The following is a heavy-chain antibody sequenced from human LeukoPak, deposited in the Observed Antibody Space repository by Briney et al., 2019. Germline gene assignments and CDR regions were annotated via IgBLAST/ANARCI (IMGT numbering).Heavy chain of an antibody. CDR3: ARDKVEGPTLFDY. D-gene: IGHD2-15*01. CDR1: GFTFSSYA. J-gene: IGHJ4*02. V-gene: IGHV3-23*01. Sequence: TGGSLRLSCAASGFTFSSYAMSWVRQAPGKGLEWVSAISGSGGSTYYADSVKGRFTISRDNAKNSLFLQMNNLRAEDTAIYYCARDKVEGPTLFDYWGQGTLVTVSS. CDR2: ISGSGGST.